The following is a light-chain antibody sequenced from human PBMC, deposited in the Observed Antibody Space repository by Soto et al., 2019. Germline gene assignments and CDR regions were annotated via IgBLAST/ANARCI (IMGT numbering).Light chain of an antibody. CDR1: QNINSN. CDR2: DAS. V-gene: IGKV3-15*01. Sequence: EIVMTQSPATLSVSPGERATLSCRASQNINSNLAWYRQKPGQAPRLLISDASTRATGVPARFSGSGSGTEFTLTISSLQSEDSGIYYCQQYNFLPPLTFGGGTKVEIK. CDR3: QQYNFLPPLT. J-gene: IGKJ4*01.